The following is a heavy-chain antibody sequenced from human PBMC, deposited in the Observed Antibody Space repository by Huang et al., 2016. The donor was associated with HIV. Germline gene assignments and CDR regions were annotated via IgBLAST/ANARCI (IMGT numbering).Heavy chain of an antibody. CDR3: ATSGSMDYYYYGMDV. J-gene: IGHJ6*02. Sequence: QVQLVQSGAEVKKPGSSVKVSCKASGGTFSKYAISWVRQAPGQGLEWMGGITPILGSADYAQKFQGRVTIIADESTSTAYMDLSSLRSEDTAVYYCATSGSMDYYYYGMDVWGQGTTVTVSS. CDR1: GGTFSKYA. D-gene: IGHD2-2*03. V-gene: IGHV1-69*01. CDR2: ITPILGSA.